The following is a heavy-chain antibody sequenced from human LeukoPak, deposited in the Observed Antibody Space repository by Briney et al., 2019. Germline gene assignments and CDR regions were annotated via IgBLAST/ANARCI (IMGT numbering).Heavy chain of an antibody. Sequence: ASVKVSCKASGYTFTSNYIHWVRQAPGQGLEWMGMIYPRDGSTSYAQKFQGRVTVTRDTSTSTVHMELSGLRSEDTAVYYCARDQEGFDYWGQGPLVTVSS. CDR3: ARDQEGFDY. J-gene: IGHJ4*02. V-gene: IGHV1-46*01. CDR2: IYPRDGST. CDR1: GYTFTSNY.